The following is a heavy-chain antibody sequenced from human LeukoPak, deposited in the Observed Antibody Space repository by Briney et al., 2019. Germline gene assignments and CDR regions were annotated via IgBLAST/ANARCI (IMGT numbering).Heavy chain of an antibody. V-gene: IGHV4-39*07. D-gene: IGHD3-9*01. CDR3: ATGRSIRYFDY. CDR1: GGSISSSSYY. J-gene: IGHJ4*02. CDR2: IYYSGST. Sequence: KPSETLSLTCTVSGGSISSSSYYWGWIRQPPGKGLEWIGSIYYSGSTYYNPSLKSRVSISIDTSKSQFSLKLTSATAADTAIYYCATGRSIRYFDYWGQGTLLSVSS.